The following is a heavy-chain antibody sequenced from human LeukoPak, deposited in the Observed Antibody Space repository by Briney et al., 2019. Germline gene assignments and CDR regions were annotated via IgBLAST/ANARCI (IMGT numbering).Heavy chain of an antibody. Sequence: SETLSLTCTVSGGSISSSSYYWSWIRQPPGKGLEWIGEINHSGSTNYNPSLKSRVTISVDTSKNQFSLKLSSVTAADTAVYYCARSSSWYRPVFDYWGQGTLVTVSS. CDR3: ARSSSWYRPVFDY. D-gene: IGHD6-13*01. CDR2: INHSGST. J-gene: IGHJ4*02. CDR1: GGSISSSSYY. V-gene: IGHV4-39*07.